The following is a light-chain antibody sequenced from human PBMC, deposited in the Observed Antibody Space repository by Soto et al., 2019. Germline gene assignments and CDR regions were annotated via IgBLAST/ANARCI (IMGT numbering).Light chain of an antibody. CDR1: SSNIAVNY. CDR3: AAWDDTLSGLWL. V-gene: IGLV1-47*01. CDR2: KNN. Sequence: QSVLTQPPSASGTPGQRVTISCSGSSSNIAVNYVYWYQQLPETAPKLLIYKNNQRPSGVPDRFSGSKSGTSASLAISGRRSADEADYYCAAWDDTLSGLWLFGGGTKLTVL. J-gene: IGLJ3*02.